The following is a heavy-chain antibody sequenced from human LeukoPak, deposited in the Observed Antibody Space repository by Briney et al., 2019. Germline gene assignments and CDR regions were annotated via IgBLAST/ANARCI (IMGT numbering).Heavy chain of an antibody. CDR3: ARGTGDYVWGSYRVSPYYFDY. CDR2: INHSGST. Sequence: SETLSLTCAVYGGSFSGYYWSWIRQPPGKGLEWIGEINHSGSTNYNPSLKSRVTISVDTSKNQFSLKLSSVTAADTAVYYCARGTGDYVWGSYRVSPYYFDYWGQGTLVTVSS. CDR1: GGSFSGYY. V-gene: IGHV4-34*01. D-gene: IGHD3-16*02. J-gene: IGHJ4*02.